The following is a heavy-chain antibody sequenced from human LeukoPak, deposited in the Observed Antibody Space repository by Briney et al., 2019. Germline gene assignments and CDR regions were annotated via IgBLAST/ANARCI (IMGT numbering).Heavy chain of an antibody. Sequence: SVKVSCKASGGTFSSYAISWVRQAPGQGPEWMGRIIPIFGTANYAQKFQGRVTITTDESTSTAYMELSSLRSEDTAVYYCARAFGAAAGYDYWGQGTLVTVSS. CDR1: GGTFSSYA. CDR2: IIPIFGTA. J-gene: IGHJ4*02. CDR3: ARAFGAAAGYDY. V-gene: IGHV1-69*05. D-gene: IGHD6-13*01.